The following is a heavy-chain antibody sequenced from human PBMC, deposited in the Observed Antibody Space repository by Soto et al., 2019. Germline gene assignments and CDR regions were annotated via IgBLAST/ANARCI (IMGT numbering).Heavy chain of an antibody. CDR3: AKGRGYCSSTSCYVASDY. CDR1: GFTFSSYA. D-gene: IGHD2-2*01. J-gene: IGHJ4*02. V-gene: IGHV3-30-3*01. CDR2: ISYDGSDK. Sequence: GGSLRLSCAASGFTFSSYAMHWVRQAPGKGLEWVALISYDGSDKDYADSVKGRFSISRDNSKTTMYLQMNSLGAEDTAVYYCAKGRGYCSSTSCYVASDYWGQGTLVTVSS.